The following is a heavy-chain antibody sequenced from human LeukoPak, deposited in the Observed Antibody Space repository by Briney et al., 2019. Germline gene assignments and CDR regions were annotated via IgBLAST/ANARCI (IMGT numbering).Heavy chain of an antibody. Sequence: GGSLRLSCAASGFTFSSYSMNWVRQAPGKGLEWVSSISSSSSYIYYADSVKGRFTISRDNAKNSLYLQMNSLRAEDTAVYYCARGDYCSSTSCYNHPFDYWGQGTLVTVSS. J-gene: IGHJ4*02. CDR2: ISSSSSYI. D-gene: IGHD2-2*01. V-gene: IGHV3-21*01. CDR1: GFTFSSYS. CDR3: ARGDYCSSTSCYNHPFDY.